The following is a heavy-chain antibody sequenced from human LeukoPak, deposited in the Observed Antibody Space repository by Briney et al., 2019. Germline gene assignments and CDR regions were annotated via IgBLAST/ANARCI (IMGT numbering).Heavy chain of an antibody. D-gene: IGHD6-13*01. CDR3: ARGIPATGTFDY. Sequence: PGGSLRLSCAASGFTFNNYAMNWVRQAPGKGLEWVSSISGDGVVTYYADSVKGRFTISRDNSKNTLYLQMNRLRAEDTAIYYCARGIPATGTFDYWGQGALVTVSS. CDR2: ISGDGVVT. CDR1: GFTFNNYA. V-gene: IGHV3-23*01. J-gene: IGHJ4*02.